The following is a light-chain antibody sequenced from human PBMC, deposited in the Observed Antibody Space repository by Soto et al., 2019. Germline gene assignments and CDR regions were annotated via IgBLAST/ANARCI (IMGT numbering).Light chain of an antibody. CDR3: SSYAGSNTWV. V-gene: IGLV2-8*01. Sequence: QSALTQPPSASGSPGQSVTISCTGASGDVGGYNYVSWYQQHPGKAPKLMIYDVSKWPSGVPDRFSGSKSGNTASLTISGLQAEDEADYYCSSYAGSNTWVFGGGTKLTVL. CDR2: DVS. CDR1: SGDVGGYNY. J-gene: IGLJ3*02.